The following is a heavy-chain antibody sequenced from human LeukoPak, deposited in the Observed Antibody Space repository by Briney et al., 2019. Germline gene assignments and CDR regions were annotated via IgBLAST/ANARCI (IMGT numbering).Heavy chain of an antibody. J-gene: IGHJ4*02. D-gene: IGHD1-26*01. CDR3: ARSHSGRSYLGY. CDR1: GGSISSSSYY. Sequence: SETLSLTCTVSGGSISSSSYYWGWLRQPPGKGLEWIGSIYYSGSTYYNPSLKSRVTISVDTSKNQFSLKLSSVTAADTAVYYCARSHSGRSYLGYWGQGTLVTVSS. V-gene: IGHV4-39*01. CDR2: IYYSGST.